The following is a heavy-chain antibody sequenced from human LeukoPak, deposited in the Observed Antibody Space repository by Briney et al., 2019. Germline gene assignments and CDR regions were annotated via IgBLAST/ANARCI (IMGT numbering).Heavy chain of an antibody. D-gene: IGHD5-18*01. Sequence: QPGGSLRLSRAASGFILATSWMTWVRQTPTKGLEWVATINRDGSETYYVDSVRGRFTISRDNAKNSLYLQMNSLRAEDTAVYYCASPPPWIQTYYLDVWGNGTTVTV. CDR1: GFILATSW. CDR2: INRDGSET. CDR3: ASPPPWIQTYYLDV. J-gene: IGHJ6*03. V-gene: IGHV3-7*01.